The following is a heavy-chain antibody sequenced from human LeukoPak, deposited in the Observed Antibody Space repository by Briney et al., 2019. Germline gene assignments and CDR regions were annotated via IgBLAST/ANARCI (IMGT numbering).Heavy chain of an antibody. Sequence: GRSLRLSCAASGFTFSSHAMHWVRQAPGKGLEWVAVISYDGSNKYYADSVKGRFTISRDNSKNTLYLQMNSLRAEDTAVYYCARDRVGIIYWGQGTLVTVSS. V-gene: IGHV3-30*14. CDR3: ARDRVGIIY. D-gene: IGHD3-16*01. CDR1: GFTFSSHA. J-gene: IGHJ4*02. CDR2: ISYDGSNK.